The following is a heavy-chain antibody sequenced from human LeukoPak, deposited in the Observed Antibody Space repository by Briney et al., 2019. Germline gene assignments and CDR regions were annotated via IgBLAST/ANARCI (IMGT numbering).Heavy chain of an antibody. Sequence: GGSLRLSCAASGFPFSTYAMSWVRQAPGKGLEWVANINQDGSEKYYVDSVKGRFTISRDNAKNSLFLQMNSVRAEDTAVYYCARGSGYYKEDGWFDPWGQGTLVTVSS. J-gene: IGHJ5*01. D-gene: IGHD3-3*01. V-gene: IGHV3-7*01. CDR1: GFPFSTYA. CDR3: ARGSGYYKEDGWFDP. CDR2: INQDGSEK.